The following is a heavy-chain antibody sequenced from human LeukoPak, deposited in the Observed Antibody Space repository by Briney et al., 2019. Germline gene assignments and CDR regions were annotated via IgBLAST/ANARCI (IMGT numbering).Heavy chain of an antibody. CDR1: GFTFSSYS. V-gene: IGHV3-21*04. J-gene: IGHJ4*02. D-gene: IGHD4-17*01. CDR2: ITWNSTYI. Sequence: GGSLRLSCAASGFTFSSYSMNWVRQAPGKGLEWVSSITWNSTYIYYADSVKGRFTIYRDNAQKSLYLQMNSLRAEDAAVYYCARGLMLTTVPTFDYWGQGTLVTVSS. CDR3: ARGLMLTTVPTFDY.